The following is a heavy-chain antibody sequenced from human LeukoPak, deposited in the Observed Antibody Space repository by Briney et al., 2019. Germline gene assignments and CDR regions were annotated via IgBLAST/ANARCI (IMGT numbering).Heavy chain of an antibody. Sequence: KSSETLSLTCTVSGGSISSGDYYWSWIRQPPGKGLEWIGYIYYSGSTYYNPSLKSRVTISVDTSKNQFSLKLSSVTAADTAVYYCAREGMPHYGDYEGDFDYWGQGTLVTVSS. J-gene: IGHJ4*02. D-gene: IGHD4-17*01. CDR3: AREGMPHYGDYEGDFDY. CDR2: IYYSGST. CDR1: GGSISSGDYY. V-gene: IGHV4-30-4*01.